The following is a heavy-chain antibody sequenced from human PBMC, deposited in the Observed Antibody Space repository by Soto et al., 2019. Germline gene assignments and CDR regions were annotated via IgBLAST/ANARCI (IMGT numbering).Heavy chain of an antibody. V-gene: IGHV4-30-4*01. CDR3: ARKSPLQRFDY. Sequence: SETLSVTCAVSGVSLIGGDYYLSRIRPPPGKGLEWIGYIYYSGSTYYNPSLKSRVTISVDTSKNQFSLTLSSVTAADTAVYYCARKSPLQRFDYWGQGTLVTVSS. CDR2: IYYSGST. J-gene: IGHJ4*02. D-gene: IGHD1-1*01. CDR1: GVSLIGGDYY.